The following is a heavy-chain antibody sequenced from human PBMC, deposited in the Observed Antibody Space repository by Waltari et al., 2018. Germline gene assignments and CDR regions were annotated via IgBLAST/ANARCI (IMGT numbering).Heavy chain of an antibody. Sequence: QVQLQESGPGLVKPSETLSLTCTVSGGYISSQYGSWIRQPPGKGLEWIGYISYSGSTNYSPSLKSRVTISVETSKNQFSLRLTSVTAADTAIYYCASIKSGGASFDIWGQGTMVTVSS. CDR1: GGYISSQY. CDR2: ISYSGST. CDR3: ASIKSGGASFDI. V-gene: IGHV4-59*11. J-gene: IGHJ3*02. D-gene: IGHD2-15*01.